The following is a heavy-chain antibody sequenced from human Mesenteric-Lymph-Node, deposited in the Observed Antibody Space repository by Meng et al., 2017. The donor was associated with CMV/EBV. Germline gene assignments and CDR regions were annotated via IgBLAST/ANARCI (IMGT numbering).Heavy chain of an antibody. D-gene: IGHD3-3*01. V-gene: IGHV4-34*01. CDR3: ARVFRIQSGFGWFDP. CDR1: GGSFSGDY. Sequence: SETLSLTCVVYGGSFSGDYWTWIRQPPGKGLEWIGEINHSGSTNYSPSLPSRVTISVDTSKNQFSLKLSSVTAADTALYYCARVFRIQSGFGWFDPWGQGTLVTVSS. CDR2: INHSGST. J-gene: IGHJ5*02.